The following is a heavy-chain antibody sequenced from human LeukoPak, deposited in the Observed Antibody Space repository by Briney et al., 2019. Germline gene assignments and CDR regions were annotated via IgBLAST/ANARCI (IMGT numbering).Heavy chain of an antibody. CDR2: IYSGGST. J-gene: IGHJ3*02. Sequence: GGSLRLSCAASGFTVSSNYMSWVRQAPGKGLEWVSVIYSGGSTYYADSVKGRFTISRDNSKNTLYLQMNSLRAEVTAVYYCARPFLEWLLSDAFDIWGQGTMVTVSS. V-gene: IGHV3-66*02. CDR1: GFTVSSNY. D-gene: IGHD3-3*01. CDR3: ARPFLEWLLSDAFDI.